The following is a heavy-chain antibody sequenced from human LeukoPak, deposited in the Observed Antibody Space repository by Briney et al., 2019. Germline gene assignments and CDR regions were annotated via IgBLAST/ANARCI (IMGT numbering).Heavy chain of an antibody. V-gene: IGHV3-23*01. Sequence: PGGSLRLSCAGSGFTFSSSAMSWVRQAPGKGLEWVSSMSGRGSGGSTYYADSVKGRFTISRDNSKSTLYLQMNSLRAEDTAVYYCASEIIFGSFDYWGQGTLVTVSS. CDR1: GFTFSSSA. CDR2: MSGRGSGGST. J-gene: IGHJ4*02. D-gene: IGHD3-3*01. CDR3: ASEIIFGSFDY.